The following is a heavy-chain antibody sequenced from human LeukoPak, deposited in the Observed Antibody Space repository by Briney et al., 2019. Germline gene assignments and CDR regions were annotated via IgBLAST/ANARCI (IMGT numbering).Heavy chain of an antibody. V-gene: IGHV3-53*01. CDR1: GFTVSSNY. CDR2: IYSGGST. Sequence: PGGSLRLSCAASGFTVSSNYMSWVRQAPGKGLEWVSVIYSGGSTYYADSVKGRFTISRDNSKNTLYLKMNSLRAEDTAVYYCARGVNELPADYWGQGTLVTVSS. J-gene: IGHJ4*02. D-gene: IGHD1-1*01. CDR3: ARGVNELPADY.